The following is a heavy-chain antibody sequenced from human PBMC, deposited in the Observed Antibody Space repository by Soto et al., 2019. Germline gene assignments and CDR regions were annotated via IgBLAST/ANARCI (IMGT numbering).Heavy chain of an antibody. D-gene: IGHD2-21*02. CDR1: GGSFSGYY. CDR3: ASADSTLVTSYSLDV. J-gene: IGHJ6*02. CDR2: INHSGTI. Sequence: XETLSVPSAVYGGSFSGYYWTWIRQPPGEGLDWIGEINHSGTINFNPSLKSRLTISLDTSKKHFSLKLSSVTDADTAAYYCASADSTLVTSYSLDVWGQGTTVTVS. V-gene: IGHV4-34*01.